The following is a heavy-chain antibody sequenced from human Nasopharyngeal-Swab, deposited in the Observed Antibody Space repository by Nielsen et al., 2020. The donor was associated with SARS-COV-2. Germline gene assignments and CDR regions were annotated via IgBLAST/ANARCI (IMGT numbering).Heavy chain of an antibody. CDR2: ISSSSSTI. J-gene: IGHJ4*02. CDR1: GFTFSDYY. Sequence: GESLKISCAASGFTFSDYYMSWIRQAPGKGLEWVSYISSSSSTIYYADSVKGRFTISRDNAKNSLYLQMNSLRAEDTAVYYCARDGSSSYDYWGQGTLVTVSS. V-gene: IGHV3-11*04. CDR3: ARDGSSSYDY. D-gene: IGHD6-13*01.